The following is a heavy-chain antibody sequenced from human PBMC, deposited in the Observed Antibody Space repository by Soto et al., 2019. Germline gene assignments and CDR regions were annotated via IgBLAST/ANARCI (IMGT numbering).Heavy chain of an antibody. CDR3: ARDKPNYYGSGSYYYYYYYYMDV. Sequence: QVQLVQSGAEVKKPGSSVKVSCKASGGTFSSYTISWVRQAPGQGLKWMGRIIPILGIANYAQKFQGRVTITADKSTSTAYMELSSLRSEDTAVYYCARDKPNYYGSGSYYYYYYYYMDVWGKGTTVTVSS. CDR1: GGTFSSYT. J-gene: IGHJ6*03. V-gene: IGHV1-69*08. CDR2: IIPILGIA. D-gene: IGHD3-10*01.